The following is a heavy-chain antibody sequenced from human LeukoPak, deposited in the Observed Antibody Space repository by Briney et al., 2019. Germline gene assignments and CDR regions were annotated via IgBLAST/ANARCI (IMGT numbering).Heavy chain of an antibody. Sequence: KTGGSLRLSCAASGFTFSSYSMSWVRQAPGKGLDWVSSITSSSIYIYYADSVKGRFTISRDNAKNSLYLQMNSLRAEDTAVYYCARDRYDSSGFYSLSDYWGQGTLVTVSS. CDR2: ITSSSIYI. CDR3: ARDRYDSSGFYSLSDY. D-gene: IGHD3-22*01. CDR1: GFTFSSYS. J-gene: IGHJ4*02. V-gene: IGHV3-21*01.